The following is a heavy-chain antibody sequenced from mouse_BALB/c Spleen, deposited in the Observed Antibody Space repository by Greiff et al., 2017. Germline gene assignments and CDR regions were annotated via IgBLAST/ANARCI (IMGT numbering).Heavy chain of an antibody. CDR2: INPYNDGT. CDR3: ASPLYYGSSYVYYFDY. J-gene: IGHJ2*01. CDR1: GYTFTSYV. V-gene: IGHV1-14*01. D-gene: IGHD1-1*01. Sequence: VQLQQSGPELVKPGASVKMSCKASGYTFTSYVMHWVKQKPGQGLEWIGYINPYNDGTKYNEKFKGKATLTSDKSSSTAYMELSSLTSEDSAVYYCASPLYYGSSYVYYFDYWGQGTTLTVSS.